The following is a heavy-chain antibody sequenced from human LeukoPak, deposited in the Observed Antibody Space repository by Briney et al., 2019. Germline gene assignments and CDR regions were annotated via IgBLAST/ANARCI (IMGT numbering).Heavy chain of an antibody. CDR3: ATLYDILTGYPSRVDY. CDR2: ISYDGSNK. CDR1: GFTFSDYY. V-gene: IGHV3-30-3*01. Sequence: GGSLRLSCAASGFTFSDYYMSWVRQAPGKGLEWVAVISYDGSNKYYADSVKGRFTISRDNSKNTLYLQMNSLRAEDTAVYYCATLYDILTGYPSRVDYWGQGTLVTVSS. J-gene: IGHJ4*02. D-gene: IGHD3-9*01.